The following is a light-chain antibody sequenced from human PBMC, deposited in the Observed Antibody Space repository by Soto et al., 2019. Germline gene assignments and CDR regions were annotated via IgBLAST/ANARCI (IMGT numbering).Light chain of an antibody. J-gene: IGKJ5*01. CDR3: QQRSNWPPIT. Sequence: DIVMTQSPDSLAVSLGERATISCRSSQSVLSSSNSKKYLAWYQQQPGRPPRLLIYWASTRESGVPDRFSGSGSGTDFTLTISSLEPEDFAVYYCQQRSNWPPITFGQGTRLEI. CDR1: QSVLSSSNSKKY. CDR2: WAS. V-gene: IGKV4-1*01.